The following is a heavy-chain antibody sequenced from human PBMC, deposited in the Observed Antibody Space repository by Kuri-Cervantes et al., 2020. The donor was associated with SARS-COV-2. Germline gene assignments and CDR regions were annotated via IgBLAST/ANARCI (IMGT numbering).Heavy chain of an antibody. D-gene: IGHD2-15*01. CDR1: GSTFSSYG. V-gene: IGHV3-33*01. Sequence: GESLKISCAASGSTFSSYGMHWVRQAPGKGLEWVAVIWYDGSNKYYADSVKGRFTISRDNSKNTLYLQMNSLRAEDTAVYYCARDSEVVVAPSAFDIWGQGTMVTVSS. CDR3: ARDSEVVVAPSAFDI. CDR2: IWYDGSNK. J-gene: IGHJ3*02.